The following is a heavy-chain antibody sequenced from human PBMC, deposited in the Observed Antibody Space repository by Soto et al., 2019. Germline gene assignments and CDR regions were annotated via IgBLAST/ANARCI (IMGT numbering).Heavy chain of an antibody. Sequence: QVQLQESGPGLVKPSQTLSLTCTVSGGSISSGYYYWRWIRQPPGKGLEWIGYIYYSGSTYYNPSLKSRVTISVDTSKNQFSLKLSAVTAADTAVYYCARGYGSGSSLIDYWGQGPLVTVSS. CDR1: GGSISSGYYY. V-gene: IGHV4-30-4*01. CDR2: IYYSGST. D-gene: IGHD3-10*01. CDR3: ARGYGSGSSLIDY. J-gene: IGHJ4*02.